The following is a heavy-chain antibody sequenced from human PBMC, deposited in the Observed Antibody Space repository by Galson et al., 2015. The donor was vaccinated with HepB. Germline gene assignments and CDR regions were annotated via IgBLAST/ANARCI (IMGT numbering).Heavy chain of an antibody. CDR1: GYTFTSYA. D-gene: IGHD6-19*01. CDR3: AREAVLNYYYYMDV. V-gene: IGHV1-3*01. CDR2: INAGNGNT. J-gene: IGHJ6*03. Sequence: SVKVSCKASGYTFTSYAMHWVRQAPGQRLEWMGWINAGNGNTKYSQKFQGRVTITRDTSASTAYMELSSLRSEDTAVYYCAREAVLNYYYYMDVWGKGTTVTVSS.